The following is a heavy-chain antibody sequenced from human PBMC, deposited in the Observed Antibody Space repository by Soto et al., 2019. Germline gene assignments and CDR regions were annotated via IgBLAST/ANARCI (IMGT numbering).Heavy chain of an antibody. D-gene: IGHD3-10*01. J-gene: IGHJ6*02. CDR3: ARDTFTYSRGFMRGRYSGLDV. V-gene: IGHV3-21*01. CDR2: ISSNSDYI. CDR1: GFTFYNYN. Sequence: LVESGGGLVKPEGSLRLSCAASGFTFYNYNMNWVRQAPGKGLEWVSSISSNSDYIWYADSVEGRFTVSRDNAKNSLFLQMNGLRDEDTAVYYCARDTFTYSRGFMRGRYSGLDVWGQGTTVTVS.